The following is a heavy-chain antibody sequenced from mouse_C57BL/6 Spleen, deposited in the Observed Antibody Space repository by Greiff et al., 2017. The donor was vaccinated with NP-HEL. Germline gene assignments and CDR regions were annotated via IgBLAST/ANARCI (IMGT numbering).Heavy chain of an antibody. CDR2: IHPNSGST. CDR1: GYTFTSYW. V-gene: IGHV1-64*01. CDR3: ARSGCWGVFAY. Sequence: QVQLQQPGAELVKPGASVKLSCKASGYTFTSYWMHWVKQRPGQGLEWIGMIHPNSGSTNYNEKFKSKATLTVDKSSSTAYMQLSSLTTEDSAVYYCARSGCWGVFAYWGQGTLVTVAA. J-gene: IGHJ3*01. D-gene: IGHD3-1*01.